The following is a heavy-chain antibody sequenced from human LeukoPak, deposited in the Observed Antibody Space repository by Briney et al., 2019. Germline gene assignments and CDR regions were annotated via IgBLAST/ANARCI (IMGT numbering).Heavy chain of an antibody. J-gene: IGHJ4*02. V-gene: IGHV3-74*01. D-gene: IGHD3-10*01. Sequence: PGGSLRLSCAASGFTFSSYWMHWVRQAPGKGLVWVSRINSDGSSTSYADSVKGRFTISRDKAKNTLYLQMNSLRAEDTAVYYCARSPTPLLLWFGEPSFDYWGQGTLVTVSS. CDR2: INSDGSST. CDR3: ARSPTPLLLWFGEPSFDY. CDR1: GFTFSSYW.